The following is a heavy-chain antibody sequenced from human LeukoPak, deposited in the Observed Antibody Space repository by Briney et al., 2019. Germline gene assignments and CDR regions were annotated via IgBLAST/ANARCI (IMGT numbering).Heavy chain of an antibody. D-gene: IGHD1-26*01. V-gene: IGHV1-18*01. Sequence: ASVKVSCKASGYTFASYGISWVRQAPGQGLEWMGWISAYNGNTNYAQKFQGRVTMTTDTSTSTAYMEVRSLRSDDTAVYYCAIHAVHGSNVYLWFDLWGQGTLVTVS. CDR3: AIHAVHGSNVYLWFDL. J-gene: IGHJ5*02. CDR2: ISAYNGNT. CDR1: GYTFASYG.